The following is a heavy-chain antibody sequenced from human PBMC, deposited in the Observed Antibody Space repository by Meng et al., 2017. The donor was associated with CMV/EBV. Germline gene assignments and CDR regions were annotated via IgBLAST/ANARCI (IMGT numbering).Heavy chain of an antibody. Sequence: GESLKISCPASGFTFSSFWMSWVRQAPGKGLEWVANIKQDGSEKYYVDSVKVRFTISRDNAKNSLYLQMNSLRAEDTAVYYCARSSGHRYFQHWGQGTLVTVSS. CDR1: GFTFSSFW. J-gene: IGHJ1*01. CDR3: ARSSGHRYFQH. V-gene: IGHV3-7*01. CDR2: IKQDGSEK.